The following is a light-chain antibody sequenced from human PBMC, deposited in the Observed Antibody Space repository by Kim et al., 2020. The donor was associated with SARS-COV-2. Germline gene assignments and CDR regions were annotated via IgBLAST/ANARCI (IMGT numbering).Light chain of an antibody. V-gene: IGLV2-14*03. CDR3: ISRTISGTWV. Sequence: QSAPTQPASVSGSPGQSITISCTGTSDDVGAYNYISWQQQHPGKAPKLIIYEVNKRPPGVSGRFSGSKSGNTASLTISGLQAEDEADYYCISRTISGTWVFGGGTQLTVL. J-gene: IGLJ3*02. CDR2: EVN. CDR1: SDDVGAYNY.